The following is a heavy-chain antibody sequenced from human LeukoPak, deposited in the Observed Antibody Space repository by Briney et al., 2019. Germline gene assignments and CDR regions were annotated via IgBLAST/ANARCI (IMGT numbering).Heavy chain of an antibody. CDR2: ISRSGATT. D-gene: IGHD1-1*01. CDR1: GFIVGEYG. J-gene: IGHJ4*02. Sequence: GDSLRLSCSGSGFIVGEYGMSWVRQPPGKGLQWVSGISRSGATTGYADSVKGRFTISRDNSKNTLYLQMNSLRAEDTAVYYCASQERQFSRGNYEYWGQGTLVTVSS. V-gene: IGHV3-20*04. CDR3: ASQERQFSRGNYEY.